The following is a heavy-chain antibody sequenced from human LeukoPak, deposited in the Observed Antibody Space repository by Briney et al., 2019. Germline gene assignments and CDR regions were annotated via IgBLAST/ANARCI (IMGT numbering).Heavy chain of an antibody. Sequence: GGSLRLSCAASGFMFRSYWMSWVRQAPGKGLEWVANIKQDGTEKYYVDSVKGRFTISRDNAETSLYLQMNSLRAEDTAVYYCAKGSAGYCSSTSCYTGYWYFDLWGRGTLVTVSS. J-gene: IGHJ2*01. V-gene: IGHV3-7*03. CDR2: IKQDGTEK. CDR1: GFMFRSYW. D-gene: IGHD2-2*02. CDR3: AKGSAGYCSSTSCYTGYWYFDL.